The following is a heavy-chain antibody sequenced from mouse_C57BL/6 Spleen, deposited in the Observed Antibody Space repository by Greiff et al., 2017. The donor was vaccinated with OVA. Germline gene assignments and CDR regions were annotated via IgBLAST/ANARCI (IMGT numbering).Heavy chain of an antibody. CDR2: IYPGDGDT. V-gene: IGHV1-82*01. J-gene: IGHJ2*01. CDR1: GYAFSSSW. CDR3: AKAYYSNYEDYFDY. D-gene: IGHD2-5*01. Sequence: VQLQQSGPELVKPGASVKISCKASGYAFSSSWMNWVKQRPGKGLEGIGRIYPGDGDTNYNGKFKGKATLTADKSSSTAYMQLSSLTSEDSAVYFCAKAYYSNYEDYFDYWGQGTTLTVSS.